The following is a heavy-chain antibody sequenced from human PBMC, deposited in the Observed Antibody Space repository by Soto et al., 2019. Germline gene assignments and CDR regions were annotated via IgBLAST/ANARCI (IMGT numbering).Heavy chain of an antibody. J-gene: IGHJ4*02. Sequence: GGSLRLSCAASGFTFDDYAMHWVRQAPGKGLEWVSGISWNSGSIGYADSVKGRFTISRDNAKNSLYLQMNSLRAEDTALYYCAKDSGYSYGFPDYWGQGTLVTVSS. CDR2: ISWNSGSI. D-gene: IGHD5-18*01. V-gene: IGHV3-9*01. CDR1: GFTFDDYA. CDR3: AKDSGYSYGFPDY.